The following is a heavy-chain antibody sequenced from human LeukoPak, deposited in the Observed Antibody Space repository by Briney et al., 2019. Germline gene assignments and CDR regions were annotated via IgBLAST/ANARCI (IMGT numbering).Heavy chain of an antibody. CDR2: IYTSGST. Sequence: PSETLSLTCTVSGGSISSYYWSWIRQPAGKGLEWIGRIYTSGSTNYNPSLKSRVTMSVDTSKNQFSLKLSSVTAADTAVYYRARATGIVATPYYFDYWGQGTLVTVSS. CDR1: GGSISSYY. V-gene: IGHV4-4*07. J-gene: IGHJ4*02. D-gene: IGHD5-12*01. CDR3: ARATGIVATPYYFDY.